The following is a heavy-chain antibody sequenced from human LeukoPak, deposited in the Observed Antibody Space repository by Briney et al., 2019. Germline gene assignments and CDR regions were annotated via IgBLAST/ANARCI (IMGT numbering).Heavy chain of an antibody. D-gene: IGHD6-13*01. V-gene: IGHV3-9*01. J-gene: IGHJ5*02. CDR2: ISWNSGSI. CDR1: GFTFDDYG. Sequence: GGSLRLSCAASGFTFDDYGMSWVRQAPGKGLEWVSGISWNSGSIGYADSVKGRFTISRDNAKNSLYLQMNSLRAEDTALYYCAKDGGMRSSSWNWFDPWGQGTLVTVSS. CDR3: AKDGGMRSSSWNWFDP.